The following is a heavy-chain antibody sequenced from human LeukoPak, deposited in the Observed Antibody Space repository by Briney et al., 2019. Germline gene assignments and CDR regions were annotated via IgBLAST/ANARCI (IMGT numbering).Heavy chain of an antibody. V-gene: IGHV3-23*01. J-gene: IGHJ5*02. CDR2: ISGGGGST. Sequence: GGSLRLSCAASGFTLSSYAMSWVRQAPGKGLEWVSAISGGGGSTYYADSVKGRFTISRDNSKNTLYLQMNSLRAEDTAVYYCAKVPALVGVTRGWFDPWGQGTLVTVSS. D-gene: IGHD1-26*01. CDR3: AKVPALVGVTRGWFDP. CDR1: GFTLSSYA.